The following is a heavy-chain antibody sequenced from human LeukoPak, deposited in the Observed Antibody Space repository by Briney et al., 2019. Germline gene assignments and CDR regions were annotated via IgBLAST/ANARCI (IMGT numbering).Heavy chain of an antibody. J-gene: IGHJ4*02. CDR1: GGSISIANYF. Sequence: SETLSLTCTVSGGSISIANYFWGWIRQPPGKGLEWIGSTYYDGSTYYNPSLKSRVTISRDTSKDQFSLRLSSVTAADMAVYYCARAGPSIAAVFWGQGTLVTVSS. CDR3: ARAGPSIAAVF. V-gene: IGHV4-39*07. D-gene: IGHD6-13*01. CDR2: TYYDGST.